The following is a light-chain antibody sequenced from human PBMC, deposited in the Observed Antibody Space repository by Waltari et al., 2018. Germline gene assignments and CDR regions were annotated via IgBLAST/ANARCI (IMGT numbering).Light chain of an antibody. J-gene: IGKJ3*01. V-gene: IGKV1-9*01. Sequence: IQLTQSPSSLSASVGDRATISCRASHDISSHLAWYQQKPGKAPTLLIYPASTLESGVPSRFSGSGSGTEFTLTITSLQPEDFATYFCQDLHDYPVFGPGTKVDIK. CDR1: HDISSH. CDR3: QDLHDYPV. CDR2: PAS.